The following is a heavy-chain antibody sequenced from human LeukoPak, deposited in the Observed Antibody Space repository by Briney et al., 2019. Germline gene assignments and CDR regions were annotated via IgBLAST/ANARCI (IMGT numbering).Heavy chain of an antibody. D-gene: IGHD3-10*01. Sequence: GESLKISCKGSGYSFTSYWTGWVRQMPGKGLEWMGIIYPGDSDTRYSPSFQGQVTISADKSISTAYLQWSSLKASDTAMYYCARLGGITMVRGVIHDGMDVWGQGTTVTVSS. CDR1: GYSFTSYW. V-gene: IGHV5-51*01. CDR2: IYPGDSDT. CDR3: ARLGGITMVRGVIHDGMDV. J-gene: IGHJ6*02.